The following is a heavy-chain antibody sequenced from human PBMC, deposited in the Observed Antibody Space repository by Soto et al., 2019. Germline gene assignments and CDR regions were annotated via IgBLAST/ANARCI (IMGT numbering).Heavy chain of an antibody. V-gene: IGHV3-48*01. Sequence: EVQLVESGGGLVQPGGSLRLSCAASGFTFSSYSMNWVRQAPGKGLEWVSYISSSSTTKYYADSVKGRFTISRDNAKNSLYLQMNSLRAEDTAVYYCASDGCIGSNCLNWFDPWGQGTLVTVSS. J-gene: IGHJ5*02. CDR2: ISSSSTTK. CDR1: GFTFSSYS. D-gene: IGHD2-15*01. CDR3: ASDGCIGSNCLNWFDP.